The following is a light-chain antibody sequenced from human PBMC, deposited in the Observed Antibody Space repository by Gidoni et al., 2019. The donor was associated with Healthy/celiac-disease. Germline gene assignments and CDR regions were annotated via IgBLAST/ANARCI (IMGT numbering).Light chain of an antibody. V-gene: IGKV4-1*01. J-gene: IGKJ1*01. CDR2: WAS. Sequence: DIVMTQSPDSLAVSLGERATINCKSSQSVLYSSNNKNYLAWYQQKPGQPPKLLIYWASTRESGVPDRFSGSGSGTDFTLTISSLQAEDVPVYYCQQYYSTPGTFGQXTKVEIK. CDR1: QSVLYSSNNKNY. CDR3: QQYYSTPGT.